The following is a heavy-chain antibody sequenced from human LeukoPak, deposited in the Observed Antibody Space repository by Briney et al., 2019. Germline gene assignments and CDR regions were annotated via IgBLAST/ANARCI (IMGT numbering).Heavy chain of an antibody. CDR1: GYTFTTYP. CDR2: ISAYNGNT. V-gene: IGHV1-18*01. J-gene: IGHJ1*01. Sequence: ASVKVSCKASGYTFTTYPINWVRQAPGQGLEWMGWISAYNGNTNYAQKLQGRVTMTTDTSTSTAYMELRSLRSDDTAVYYCARGHLDGSGSYYSEYFQHWGQGTLVTVSS. CDR3: ARGHLDGSGSYYSEYFQH. D-gene: IGHD1-26*01.